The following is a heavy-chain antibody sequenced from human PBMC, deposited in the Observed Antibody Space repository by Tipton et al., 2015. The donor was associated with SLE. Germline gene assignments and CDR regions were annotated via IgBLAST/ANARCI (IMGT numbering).Heavy chain of an antibody. D-gene: IGHD2-21*02. CDR1: GGSISSQY. CDR3: ARDFFLAYCGGDCYSGAFDI. J-gene: IGHJ3*02. CDR2: VYYRGTT. Sequence: TLSLTCSVFGGSISSQYWSWIRQPPGKGLEWIGYVYYRGTTKYNPSLRSRVTISVDASQNQYSLKLTSVTAADTAVYYCARDFFLAYCGGDCYSGAFDIGVPVTMVSAPS. V-gene: IGHV4-59*11.